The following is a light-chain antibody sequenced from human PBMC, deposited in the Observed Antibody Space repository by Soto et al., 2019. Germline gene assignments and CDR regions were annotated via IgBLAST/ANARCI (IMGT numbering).Light chain of an antibody. CDR1: QSVSSNY. Sequence: EIVLTQSPGTLSLSPGERATLSCRASQSVSSNYIAWYQQNPGQAPRLLIYGASTRATGIPDRFSGSGSGTDFTLTISRLEPEFFAVYFCQQYGRSPPFAFCQGTKLDIK. CDR3: QQYGRSPPFA. J-gene: IGKJ2*01. CDR2: GAS. V-gene: IGKV3-20*01.